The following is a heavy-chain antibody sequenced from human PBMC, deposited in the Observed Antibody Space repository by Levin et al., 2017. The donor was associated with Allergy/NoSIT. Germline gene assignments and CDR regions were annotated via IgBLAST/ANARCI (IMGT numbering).Heavy chain of an antibody. CDR2: IIPIFRTA. D-gene: IGHD2-8*01. CDR1: GGTFSSYS. CDR3: NHGGDHASYYYYGMDV. V-gene: IGHV1-69*13. J-gene: IGHJ6*02. Sequence: SVKVSCKASGGTFSSYSFNWVRQAPGQGLEWMGGIIPIFRTANYAQKFQGRVTITADESTSTAYMELSSLRSEDTAIYFCNHGGDHASYYYYGMDVWAKGPRSPSP.